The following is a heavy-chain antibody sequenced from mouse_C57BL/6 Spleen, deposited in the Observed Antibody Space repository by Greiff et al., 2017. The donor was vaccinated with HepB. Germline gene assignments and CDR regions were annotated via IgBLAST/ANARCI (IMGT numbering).Heavy chain of an antibody. CDR1: GYTFTDYY. J-gene: IGHJ3*01. CDR3: ARQEIYYGFAY. Sequence: VQLQQSGPVLVKPGASVKMSCKASGYTFTDYYMNWVKQSHGKSLEWIGVINPYNGGTSYNQKFKGKATLTVDKSSSTAYMELNSLTSEDSAVYYCARQEIYYGFAYWGQGTLVTVSA. D-gene: IGHD2-1*01. CDR2: INPYNGGT. V-gene: IGHV1-19*01.